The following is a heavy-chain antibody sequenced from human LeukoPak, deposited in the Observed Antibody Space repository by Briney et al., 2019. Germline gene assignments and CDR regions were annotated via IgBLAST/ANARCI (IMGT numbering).Heavy chain of an antibody. CDR2: IWYDGSNK. D-gene: IGHD1-1*01. CDR1: GFTFSSYG. V-gene: IGHV3-33*01. Sequence: PGRSLRLSCAASGFTFSSYGMHWVRQAPGKGLEWVAVIWYDGSNKYYTDSVKGRFTISRDNSKNTLYLQMNSLRAEDTAVYYCSTGSAPSRDFDYWGQGTLVTVSS. J-gene: IGHJ4*02. CDR3: STGSAPSRDFDY.